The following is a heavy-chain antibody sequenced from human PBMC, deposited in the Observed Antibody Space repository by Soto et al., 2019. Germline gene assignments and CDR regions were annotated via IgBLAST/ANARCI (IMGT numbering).Heavy chain of an antibody. J-gene: IGHJ6*02. CDR1: GGSVNSFYY. D-gene: IGHD3-16*01. CDR3: ARWGVAMDV. V-gene: IGHV4-61*01. Sequence: PSETLSLTCSVSGGSVNSFYYWSWIRQPPGKGLEWLGYIYHTGSTNYQPSLKSRVTISLDTSKNQFSLNPNSVPAADTAVYYCARWGVAMDVWGQGTTVTVSS. CDR2: IYHTGST.